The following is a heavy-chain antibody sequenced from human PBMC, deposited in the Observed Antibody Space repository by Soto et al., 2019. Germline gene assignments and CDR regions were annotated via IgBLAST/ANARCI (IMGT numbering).Heavy chain of an antibody. J-gene: IGHJ6*02. CDR1: EFSVTSPGMC. CDR3: ARSIRGPRRFNGMDV. Sequence: SGPTLVNPTETLTLTCTFYEFSVTSPGMCVILILQPPGKALQRLALIERDDDDKYYSTSLKTRITISKDTRKNQVVLTMANMDPADTGTYYFARSIRGPRRFNGMDVWGQGTTVTVSS. CDR2: IERDDDDK. V-gene: IGHV2-70*13. D-gene: IGHD1-20*01.